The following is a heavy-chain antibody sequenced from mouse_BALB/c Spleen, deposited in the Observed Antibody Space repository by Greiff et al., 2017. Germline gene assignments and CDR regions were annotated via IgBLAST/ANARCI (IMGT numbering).Heavy chain of an antibody. CDR3: AYYYGSSPLAY. CDR1: GYTFSSYW. V-gene: IGHV1-9*01. J-gene: IGHJ3*01. D-gene: IGHD1-1*01. Sequence: QVQLKQSGAELMKPGASVKISCKATGYTFSSYWIEWVKQRPGHGLEWIGEILPGSGSTNYNEKFKGKATFTADTSSNTAYMQLSSLTSEDSAVYYCAYYYGSSPLAYWGQGTLVTVSA. CDR2: ILPGSGST.